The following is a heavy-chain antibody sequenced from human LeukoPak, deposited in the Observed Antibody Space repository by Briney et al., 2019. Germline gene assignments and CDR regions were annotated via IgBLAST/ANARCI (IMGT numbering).Heavy chain of an antibody. V-gene: IGHV1-8*03. CDR3: ARGRFTNPEDIVVVPAAMDY. J-gene: IGHJ4*02. CDR1: GYTFTSYD. D-gene: IGHD2-2*01. CDR2: MNPNSGNT. Sequence: ASVKVSCKASGYTFTSYDINWVRQDTGQGLEGMGWMNPNSGNTGYAQKFQGRVAITRNTSISTAYMELSSLSSEETAVYYCARGRFTNPEDIVVVPAAMDYWGQGTLVTVSS.